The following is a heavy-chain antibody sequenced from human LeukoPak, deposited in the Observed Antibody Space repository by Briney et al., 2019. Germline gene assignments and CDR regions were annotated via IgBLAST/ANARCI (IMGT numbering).Heavy chain of an antibody. CDR1: GGSFSDYY. Sequence: PSETLSLTCAVYGGSFSDYYWSWIRQPPGKGLEWIGEINHSGSTNYNPSLKSRVTISVDTSKNQFSLKLSSVTAADTAVYYCARAGSYSSSWYYQQYYFDYWGQGTLVTVSS. CDR3: ARAGSYSSSWYYQQYYFDY. V-gene: IGHV4-34*01. J-gene: IGHJ4*02. CDR2: INHSGST. D-gene: IGHD6-13*01.